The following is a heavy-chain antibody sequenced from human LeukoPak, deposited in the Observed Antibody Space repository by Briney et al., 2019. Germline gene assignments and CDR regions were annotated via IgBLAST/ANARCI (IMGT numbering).Heavy chain of an antibody. CDR1: GYTFTSYG. CDR3: ARRVATTDHFDY. J-gene: IGHJ4*02. CDR2: ISGYNRNT. Sequence: ASVTVSYKDSGYTFTSYGISWVRQAPGQGREWMGWISGYNRNTNSAQKVQGRVTMTTDTSTTTAYMELRSLRSDDTAVYYCARRVATTDHFDYWGQGTLVTVSS. D-gene: IGHD5-12*01. V-gene: IGHV1-18*01.